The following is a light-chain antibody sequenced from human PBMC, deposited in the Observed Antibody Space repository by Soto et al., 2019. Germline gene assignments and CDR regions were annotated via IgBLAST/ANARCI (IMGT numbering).Light chain of an antibody. Sequence: DIQMTQSPSSLSASVGDRVTITCRASQSISSYLNWYQQKPGKAPKLLIYAASSLQSGVPSRFSGSGSETDFTLTISSLQPEDFATYFCQQGYSSPTFGQGTRLEIK. V-gene: IGKV1-39*01. CDR1: QSISSY. J-gene: IGKJ5*01. CDR2: AAS. CDR3: QQGYSSPT.